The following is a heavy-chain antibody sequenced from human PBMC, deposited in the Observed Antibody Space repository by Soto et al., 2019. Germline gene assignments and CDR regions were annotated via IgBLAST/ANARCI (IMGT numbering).Heavy chain of an antibody. CDR1: SASISSTNW. J-gene: IGHJ5*02. CDR3: ASGGTGNFDP. Sequence: PSETLSLTCAVSSASISSTNWWTWVRQPPGKGLEWIGEIYHSGSTNYNPSLKTRVTMSVDKSKNQFSLNLNSVTAADTAVYFCASGGTGNFDPWGQGTLVTVS. CDR2: IYHSGST. V-gene: IGHV4-4*02. D-gene: IGHD3-10*01.